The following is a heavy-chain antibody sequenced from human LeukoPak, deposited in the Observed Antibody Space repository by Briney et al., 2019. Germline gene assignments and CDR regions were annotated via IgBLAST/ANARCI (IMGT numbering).Heavy chain of an antibody. CDR3: ARGRYRGTYFSYYYYGMDV. D-gene: IGHD2/OR15-2a*01. J-gene: IGHJ6*02. CDR1: GYTFTSYD. Sequence: ASVKVSCKASGYTFTSYDINWVRQATGQGLEWMGWMNPNSGNTGYAQKFQGRVTMTRNTSISTAYMELSSLRSEDTAVYYCARGRYRGTYFSYYYYGMDVWGQGTTVTVSS. CDR2: MNPNSGNT. V-gene: IGHV1-8*01.